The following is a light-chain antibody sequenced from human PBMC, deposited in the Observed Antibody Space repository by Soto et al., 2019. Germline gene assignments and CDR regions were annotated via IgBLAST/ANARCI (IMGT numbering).Light chain of an antibody. CDR2: SNN. V-gene: IGLV1-44*01. CDR3: AAWDDSLNGFYV. CDR1: SSNIGSKT. Sequence: QSVLTQPPSASGTPGQRVTISCSGSSSNIGSKTVNWYQQLPGTAPKLLIYSNNQRPSGVPDRFSGSKSGTSASLAISGLQSEDEADYYCAAWDDSLNGFYVFGTGTKVTVL. J-gene: IGLJ1*01.